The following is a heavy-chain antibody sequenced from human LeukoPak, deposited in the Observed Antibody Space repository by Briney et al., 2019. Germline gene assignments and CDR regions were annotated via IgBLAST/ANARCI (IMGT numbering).Heavy chain of an antibody. CDR2: IYHSGSS. V-gene: IGHV4-59*08. CDR3: ARLATYSSPFDY. D-gene: IGHD6-13*01. J-gene: IGHJ4*02. CDR1: GGSISSYY. Sequence: SETLSLTCTVSGGSISSYYWSWIRRPPGEGLEWIGYIYHSGSSDYNPSLKSRVTISVDTSKNQFSLKLSSVTAADTAVYYCARLATYSSPFDYWGQGTLVTVSS.